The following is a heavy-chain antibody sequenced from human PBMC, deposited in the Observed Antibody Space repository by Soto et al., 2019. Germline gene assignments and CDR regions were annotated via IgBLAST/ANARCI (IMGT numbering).Heavy chain of an antibody. Sequence: PGGSLRLSCAASGFTFSSYGMHWVRQAPGKGLEWVAVIWYDGSNKYYADSVKGRFTISRDNSKNTLYLQMNSLRAEDTAVYYCARDKNYYDSSGYYHPYFDYWGQATLVTVS. CDR3: ARDKNYYDSSGYYHPYFDY. J-gene: IGHJ4*02. CDR2: IWYDGSNK. CDR1: GFTFSSYG. D-gene: IGHD3-22*01. V-gene: IGHV3-33*01.